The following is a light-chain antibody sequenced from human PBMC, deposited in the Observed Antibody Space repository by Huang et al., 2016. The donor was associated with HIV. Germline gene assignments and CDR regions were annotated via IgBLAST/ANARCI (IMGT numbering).Light chain of an antibody. V-gene: IGKV3-15*01. Sequence: EIVMTQSPATLSVSPGERVTLSCRASQSISTNLAWYQQKPGQAPRLLIYGASTRATGIPARFIGSGSGTEVPLTINRLQFEHFAVYFCQQYYNWPLTFGPGTKVDTK. CDR3: QQYYNWPLT. J-gene: IGKJ3*01. CDR2: GAS. CDR1: QSISTN.